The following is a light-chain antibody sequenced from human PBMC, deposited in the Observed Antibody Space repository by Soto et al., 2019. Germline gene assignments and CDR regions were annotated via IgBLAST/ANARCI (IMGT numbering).Light chain of an antibody. CDR2: DAS. CDR3: QQSYSTPPIT. V-gene: IGKV1-39*01. CDR1: QSISSW. Sequence: DIQMTQSPSTLSASVGDRVTITCRVSQSISSWLAWFQQKPGKAPKLLIYDASTLESGVPSRFSGSGSGAAFTLTISSLQPEDFATYYCQQSYSTPPITFGQGTKVDIK. J-gene: IGKJ1*01.